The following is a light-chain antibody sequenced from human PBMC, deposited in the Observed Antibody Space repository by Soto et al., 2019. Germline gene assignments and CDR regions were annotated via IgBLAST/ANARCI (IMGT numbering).Light chain of an antibody. V-gene: IGKV3-15*01. CDR2: DTS. Sequence: EIVMTQSPGTLSVSPWEGATLSCRASQGIGDTLAWYQQKPGQTPRLLIYDTSIRATGVPARFSGSRSGAEFTLTISSLQSEDFAVYYCQHYVTWPLTFGGGTKVDIK. J-gene: IGKJ4*01. CDR1: QGIGDT. CDR3: QHYVTWPLT.